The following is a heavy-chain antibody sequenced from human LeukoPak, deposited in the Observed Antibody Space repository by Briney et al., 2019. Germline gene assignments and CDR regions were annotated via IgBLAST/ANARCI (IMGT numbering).Heavy chain of an antibody. CDR2: ISSSSSYI. V-gene: IGHV3-21*04. D-gene: IGHD7-27*01. Sequence: PGGSLRLSCAASGVTFSRYSMKWVRQAPGKGLEWVSFISSSSSYIYYADSVKGRFTISRDNAKNSLYLQMNSLRAEDTALYYCARGTGDRQTNYYYYYMDVWGKGTTVTVSS. CDR3: ARGTGDRQTNYYYYYMDV. J-gene: IGHJ6*03. CDR1: GVTFSRYS.